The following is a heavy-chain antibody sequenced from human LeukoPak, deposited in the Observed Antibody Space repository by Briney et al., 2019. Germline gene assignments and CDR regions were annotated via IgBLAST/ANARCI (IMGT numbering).Heavy chain of an antibody. J-gene: IGHJ4*02. D-gene: IGHD3-9*01. CDR1: GGSISSSSYY. CDR3: ARHYDILTGYYGFDY. CDR2: IYYSGST. Sequence: PSETLSLTCTVSGGSISSSSYYWGWIRQPPGKGLEWIGSIYYSGSTYYNPSLKSRVTISVDTSKNQFSLKLSSVTAADTAVYYCARHYDILTGYYGFDYWGQGTLVTVSS. V-gene: IGHV4-39*01.